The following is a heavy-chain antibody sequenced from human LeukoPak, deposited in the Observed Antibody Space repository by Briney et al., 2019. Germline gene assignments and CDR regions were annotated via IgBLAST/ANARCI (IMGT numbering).Heavy chain of an antibody. Sequence: ETLSLTCTVSGGSISSYYWSWIRQPPGKGLEWVANIRQDGGQTYYVDSVKGRFTISRDNAKNSLYLQVNSLRAEDTAVYYCARDKHNPGSAFDIWGQGTMLTVSS. CDR1: GGSISSYY. CDR2: IRQDGGQT. J-gene: IGHJ3*02. CDR3: ARDKHNPGSAFDI. D-gene: IGHD5-24*01. V-gene: IGHV3-7*01.